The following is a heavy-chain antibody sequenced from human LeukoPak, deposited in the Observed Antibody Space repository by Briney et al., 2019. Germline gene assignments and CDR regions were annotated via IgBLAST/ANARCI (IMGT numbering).Heavy chain of an antibody. V-gene: IGHV3-53*01. CDR2: IYSGGST. Sequence: GGSLRLSCAASGFTVSNNYMRWVRQAPGKGLEWVSLIYSGGSTYYADSVTGRFTVSRDNSKNTVDLQMNNLRVDDTAIYYCAKDHANTPVVTNWGQGILVSVSS. CDR3: AKDHANTPVVTN. CDR1: GFTVSNNY. D-gene: IGHD2-21*02. J-gene: IGHJ4*02.